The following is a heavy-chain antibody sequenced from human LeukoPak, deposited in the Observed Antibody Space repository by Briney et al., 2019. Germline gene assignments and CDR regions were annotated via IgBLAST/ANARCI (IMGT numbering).Heavy chain of an antibody. CDR3: AKDTSIGKYCTNGVCSPFDY. D-gene: IGHD2-8*01. Sequence: GGSLRLSCAASGFSFHSYAMSWVRQAPGQGLEWVSVISDSGDYTSYADSVRGRFTISRDNSRNTLYLQMVSLRPEDTAVYYCAKDTSIGKYCTNGVCSPFDYWGQGTLVTVSS. V-gene: IGHV3-23*01. J-gene: IGHJ4*02. CDR2: ISDSGDYT. CDR1: GFSFHSYA.